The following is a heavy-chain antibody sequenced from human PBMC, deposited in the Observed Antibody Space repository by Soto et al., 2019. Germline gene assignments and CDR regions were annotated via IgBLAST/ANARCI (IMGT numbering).Heavy chain of an antibody. CDR1: GYTFTGYY. CDR3: ARAVYDYVWGSYRHSPFDY. V-gene: IGHV1-2*02. Sequence: ASVKVSCKASGYTFTGYYMHWVRQAPGQGLEWMGWINPNSGGTNYAQKFQGRVTMTRDTSISTAYMELSRLRSDDTAVYYCARAVYDYVWGSYRHSPFDYWDQGTLVTVSS. CDR2: INPNSGGT. D-gene: IGHD3-16*02. J-gene: IGHJ4*02.